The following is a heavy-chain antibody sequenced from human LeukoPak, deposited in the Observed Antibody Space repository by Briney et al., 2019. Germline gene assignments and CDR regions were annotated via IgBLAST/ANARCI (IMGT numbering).Heavy chain of an antibody. CDR3: ARVDLLVVPAAIPILDWYFDL. D-gene: IGHD2-2*01. CDR1: GGSFSGYY. J-gene: IGHJ2*01. Sequence: SGTLSLTCAVYGGSFSGYYWSWIRQPPGKGLEWIGEINHSGSTNYNPSLKSRVTISVDTSKNQFSLKLSSVTAADTAVCYCARVDLLVVPAAIPILDWYFDLWGRGTLVTVSS. V-gene: IGHV4-34*01. CDR2: INHSGST.